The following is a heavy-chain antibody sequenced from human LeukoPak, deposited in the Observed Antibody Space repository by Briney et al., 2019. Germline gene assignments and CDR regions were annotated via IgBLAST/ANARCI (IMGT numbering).Heavy chain of an antibody. V-gene: IGHV3-7*01. Sequence: GGSLRLSCAASGFTFSSYWMSWVRQAPGKGLEWAANIKQDGSEKYYVDSVKGRFTISRDNAKNSLYLQMNSPRAEDTAVYYCAREGVRRYYDSSGYLLPAPSDYWGQGTLVTVSS. D-gene: IGHD3-22*01. CDR3: AREGVRRYYDSSGYLLPAPSDY. J-gene: IGHJ4*02. CDR1: GFTFSSYW. CDR2: IKQDGSEK.